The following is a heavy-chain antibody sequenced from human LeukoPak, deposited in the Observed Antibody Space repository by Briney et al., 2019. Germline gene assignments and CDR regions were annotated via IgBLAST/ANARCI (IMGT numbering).Heavy chain of an antibody. CDR3: AKSPYFYNSGRSVDV. V-gene: IGHV3-21*04. CDR1: GFTFNTYS. D-gene: IGHD3-10*01. Sequence: GGSLRLSCEASGFTFNTYSMNWARQAPGKGLEWVSSIDSSGGYMFYADSVKGRFIISRDNAKDSLYLQMNRLRAEDTAVYYCAKSPYFYNSGRSVDVWGKGTTVTVSS. CDR2: IDSSGGYM. J-gene: IGHJ6*04.